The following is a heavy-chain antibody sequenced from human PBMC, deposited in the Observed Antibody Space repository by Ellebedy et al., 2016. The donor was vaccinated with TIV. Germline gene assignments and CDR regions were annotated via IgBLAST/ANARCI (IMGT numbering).Heavy chain of an antibody. CDR1: GFPFSTYW. D-gene: IGHD5-18*01. CDR3: AKDRTSGDGYWVFDQ. J-gene: IGHJ4*02. V-gene: IGHV3-7*03. Sequence: PGGSLRLSCAASGFPFSTYWMSWVRQAPGKGLEWVANINQDGGDKYYVDSVKGRFTISRDNARNSLYLQMNSLRPEDAAVYYCAKDRTSGDGYWVFDQWGQGTLVTVSS. CDR2: INQDGGDK.